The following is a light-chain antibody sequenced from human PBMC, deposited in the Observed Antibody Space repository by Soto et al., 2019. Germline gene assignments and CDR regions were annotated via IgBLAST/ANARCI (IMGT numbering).Light chain of an antibody. J-gene: IGKJ5*01. CDR1: QSVSSS. CDR2: GAS. Sequence: EIVLTQSPGTLSLSPGERATLSCRASQSVSSSSLAWFQQKPGQAPRLLIYGASTRATGIPARFSGSGSGTEFTLTISSLQSEDFAVYYCQKYNNWPPITFGQGTRLEIK. V-gene: IGKV3-15*01. CDR3: QKYNNWPPIT.